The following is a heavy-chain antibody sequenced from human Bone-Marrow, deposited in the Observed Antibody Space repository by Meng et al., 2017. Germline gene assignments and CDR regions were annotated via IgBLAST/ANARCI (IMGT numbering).Heavy chain of an antibody. CDR1: GFTFSNAW. CDR2: MKSNVDGGTV. Sequence: EGQLVESGGGLVTPGGSLRLSCVASGFTFSNAWMTWVRQAPGKGLEWIGRMKSNVDGGTVDYAAAVKGRFFISRDDSENTFYLQMNSLKTEDTAVYYCSGHVDYWGHGTLVTVSS. V-gene: IGHV3-15*01. J-gene: IGHJ4*01. CDR3: SGHVDY.